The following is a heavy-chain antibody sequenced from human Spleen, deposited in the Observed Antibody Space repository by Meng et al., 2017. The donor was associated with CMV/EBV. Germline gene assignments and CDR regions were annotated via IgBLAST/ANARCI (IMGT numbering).Heavy chain of an antibody. Sequence: ASVKVSCKASGYTFTSYYMSWVRQAPGQGLEWMGIINPSGGSTTYPQKFQGRVTLTRDTSTSTVYMELSSLRSEDTAVYYCARDDHSDYWGQGTLVTVSS. V-gene: IGHV1-46*01. CDR2: INPSGGST. CDR1: GYTFTSYY. J-gene: IGHJ4*02. CDR3: ARDDHSDY.